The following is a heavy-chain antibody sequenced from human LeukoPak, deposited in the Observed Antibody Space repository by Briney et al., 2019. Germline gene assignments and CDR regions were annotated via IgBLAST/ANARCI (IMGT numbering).Heavy chain of an antibody. D-gene: IGHD6-19*01. CDR3: TSEVAGYYYYYYMDV. V-gene: IGHV4-4*07. J-gene: IGHJ6*03. CDR1: GGSISSYY. Sequence: PSETLSLTCTVSGGSISSYYWSWIRQPAGKGLEWIGRIYTSGSTNYNPSLKSRVTMSVDTSKNQFSLKLSSVTAADTAVYYCTSEVAGYYYYYYMDVWGKGTTVTVSS. CDR2: IYTSGST.